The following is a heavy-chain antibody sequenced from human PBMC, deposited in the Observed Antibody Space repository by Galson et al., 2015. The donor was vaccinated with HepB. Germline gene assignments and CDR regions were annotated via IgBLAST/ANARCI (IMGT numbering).Heavy chain of an antibody. CDR3: ARSYGDIDFGY. CDR2: IYYSGST. CDR1: GGSISSAGYY. V-gene: IGHV4-31*11. J-gene: IGHJ4*02. D-gene: IGHD4-17*01. Sequence: TLSLTCAVSGGSISSAGYYWSWIRQHPGKGLEWIGYIYYSGSTYYNPSLKSRVTISVDTSKNQFSLKLSSVTAADTAAYYCARSYGDIDFGYWGQGTLVTVSS.